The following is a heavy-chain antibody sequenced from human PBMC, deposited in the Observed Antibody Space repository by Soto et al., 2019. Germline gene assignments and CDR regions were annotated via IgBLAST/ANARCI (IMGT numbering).Heavy chain of an antibody. CDR2: IYYSGST. J-gene: IGHJ6*02. CDR3: ARHLTHPYYYGMDV. V-gene: IGHV4-39*01. D-gene: IGHD7-27*01. Sequence: SETLSLTCTVSGGSISSSSYYWGWIRQPPGKGLEWIGSIYYSGSTYYNPSLKSRVTISVDTSKNQFSLKLSSVTAADTAVYYCARHLTHPYYYGMDVWGQGTTVTVSS. CDR1: GGSISSSSYY.